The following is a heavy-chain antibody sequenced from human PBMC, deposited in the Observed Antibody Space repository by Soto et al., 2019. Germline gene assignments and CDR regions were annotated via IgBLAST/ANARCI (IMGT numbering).Heavy chain of an antibody. Sequence: ASVKVSCKASGYTFTSYGISWVRQAPGQGLEWMGWISAYNGNTNYAQKLQGRVTMTTDTSTSTAYMELRSPRSDDTAVYYCARRSPTSSGWHEDAFDIWGQGTMVT. J-gene: IGHJ3*02. D-gene: IGHD6-19*01. CDR3: ARRSPTSSGWHEDAFDI. CDR2: ISAYNGNT. V-gene: IGHV1-18*01. CDR1: GYTFTSYG.